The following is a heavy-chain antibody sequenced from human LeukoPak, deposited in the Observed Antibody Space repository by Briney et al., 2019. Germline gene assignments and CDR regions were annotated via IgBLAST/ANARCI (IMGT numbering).Heavy chain of an antibody. CDR2: IYTSGST. CDR1: GGSISSYY. D-gene: IGHD1-26*01. Sequence: PSETLSLTCTVSGGSISSYYWSRIRQPAGKGLEWIGRIYTSGSTNYNPSLKSRVTMSVDTSKNQFSLKLSSVTAADTAVYYCARDELRVGATVTDYWGQGTLVTVSS. CDR3: ARDELRVGATVTDY. V-gene: IGHV4-4*07. J-gene: IGHJ4*02.